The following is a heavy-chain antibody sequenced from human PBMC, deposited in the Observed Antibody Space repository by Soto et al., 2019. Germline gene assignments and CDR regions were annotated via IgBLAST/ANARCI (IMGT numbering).Heavy chain of an antibody. J-gene: IGHJ4*02. CDR1: GFTFSSYA. CDR3: AKPQSQTVVTHLDY. V-gene: IGHV3-23*01. Sequence: GGSLRLSCAASGFTFSSYAMSWVRQAPGKGLEWVSAISGSGGSTYYADSVKGRFTISRDNSKNTLYLQMNSLRAEDTAVYYCAKPQSQTVVTHLDYWGQGTLVTVSS. D-gene: IGHD3-22*01. CDR2: ISGSGGST.